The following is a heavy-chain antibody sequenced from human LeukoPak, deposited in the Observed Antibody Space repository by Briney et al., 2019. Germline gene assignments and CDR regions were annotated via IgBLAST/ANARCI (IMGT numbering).Heavy chain of an antibody. CDR1: GYTFATYA. J-gene: IGHJ5*01. D-gene: IGHD3-10*01. V-gene: IGHV7-4-1*01. CDR2: INPSTGNP. Sequence: ASVKVSCKASGYTFATYAINWVRQAPGQGLEWMGWINPSTGNPTYDRGLTGRFVFSLDTSVSTAYLQIGSLKAEDTAVYYCAREFHGSGSYPSHFDSWGQGTLVTVSS. CDR3: AREFHGSGSYPSHFDS.